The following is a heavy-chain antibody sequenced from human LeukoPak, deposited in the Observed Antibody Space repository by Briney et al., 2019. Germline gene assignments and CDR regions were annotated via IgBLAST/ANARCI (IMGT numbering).Heavy chain of an antibody. J-gene: IGHJ4*02. CDR1: GYTLTELS. Sequence: ASVKVSCKVSGYTLTELSMHWVRQAPGKGLEWMGGFDPEDGETIYAQKFQGRVTMTEDTSTDTAYMELSSLRSDDTAVYYCARAVFSCSSTSCYFYYWGQGTLVTVSS. CDR2: FDPEDGET. CDR3: ARAVFSCSSTSCYFYY. D-gene: IGHD2-2*01. V-gene: IGHV1-24*01.